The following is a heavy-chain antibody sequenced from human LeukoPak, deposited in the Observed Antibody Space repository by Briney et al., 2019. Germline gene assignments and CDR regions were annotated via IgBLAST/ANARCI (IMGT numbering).Heavy chain of an antibody. Sequence: PGGSLRLSCSASGFTFSSYAMHWVRQAPGKGLEYVSAISSNGGSTYYADSVKGRFTISRDNSKNTLYLQMSSLRAEDTAVYYCVKGAVSSGYSTPLFDYWGQGTLVTVSS. V-gene: IGHV3-64D*09. J-gene: IGHJ4*02. CDR3: VKGAVSSGYSTPLFDY. CDR2: ISSNGGST. D-gene: IGHD3-22*01. CDR1: GFTFSSYA.